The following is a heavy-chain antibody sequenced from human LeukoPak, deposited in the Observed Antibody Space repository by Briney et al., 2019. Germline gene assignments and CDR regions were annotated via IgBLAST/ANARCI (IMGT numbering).Heavy chain of an antibody. CDR3: ARGFYCSSTSCWSGMDV. D-gene: IGHD2-2*01. Sequence: SETLSLTCAVYGGSFSGYYWSWSRQPPGNGLEWIGEINHSGSTNYNPSLKSRVTISVDTSKNQFSLKLSSVTAADTAVYYCARGFYCSSTSCWSGMDVWGKGTTVTVSS. CDR2: INHSGST. V-gene: IGHV4-34*01. CDR1: GGSFSGYY. J-gene: IGHJ6*04.